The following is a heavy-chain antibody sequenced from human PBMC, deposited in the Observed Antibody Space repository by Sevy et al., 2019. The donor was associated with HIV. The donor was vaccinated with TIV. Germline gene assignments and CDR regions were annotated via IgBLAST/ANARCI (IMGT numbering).Heavy chain of an antibody. CDR1: GYTLTGFS. CDR2: FDPEDGET. D-gene: IGHD3-22*01. Sequence: ASVKVSCKVTGYTLTGFSMHWVRQTPGKGLEWMGTFDPEDGETIYAQKFQGRGIMTEDTSADTAHMDLSSLTSEDTAVYYCATTKDYSDSSGYPFAYWGQGTLVTISS. V-gene: IGHV1-24*01. J-gene: IGHJ4*02. CDR3: ATTKDYSDSSGYPFAY.